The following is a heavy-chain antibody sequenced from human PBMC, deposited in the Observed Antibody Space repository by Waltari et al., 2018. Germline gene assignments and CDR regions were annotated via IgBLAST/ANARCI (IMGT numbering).Heavy chain of an antibody. V-gene: IGHV4-38-2*01. CDR2: IYHDGTT. CDR3: SRQVLGYCTSAACRRLES. Sequence: QVQLQESGPSLVKPSETLSLTCDVSGYAINSGFSCGWMRQPPGKGLEWIATIYHDGTTFYNPSLKSRVTVSMDTSKNQFSLKLGSVTAADTAVYYCSRQVLGYCTSAACRRLESWGQGTLVTVSS. D-gene: IGHD2-2*03. J-gene: IGHJ4*02. CDR1: GYAINSGFS.